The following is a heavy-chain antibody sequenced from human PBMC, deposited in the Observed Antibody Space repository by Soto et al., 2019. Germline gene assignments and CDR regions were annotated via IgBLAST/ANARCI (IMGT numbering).Heavy chain of an antibody. Sequence: EVQLVESGGGLVQPGGSLRLSCAASGFTFSSYSMNWVRQAPGKGLEWVSYISSSSSTIYYADSVKGRFTISRDNAKNALYLQMNSLRDEDTAVYYCAREYFDWSNWFDPWGQGTLVTVSS. J-gene: IGHJ5*02. CDR3: AREYFDWSNWFDP. V-gene: IGHV3-48*02. CDR1: GFTFSSYS. D-gene: IGHD3-9*01. CDR2: ISSSSSTI.